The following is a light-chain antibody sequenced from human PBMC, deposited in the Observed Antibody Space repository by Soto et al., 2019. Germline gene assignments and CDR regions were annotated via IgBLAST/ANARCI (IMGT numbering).Light chain of an antibody. Sequence: EIVLTQSPGTLSLSPGERATLSCRASQSVSSSYLAWYQQKPDQAPRLLIYGASSRATSIPDRFSGSGSGTDFTLTISILEPEDFALYYCQQYGSSPMYTFGQGTKLEIK. J-gene: IGKJ2*01. CDR1: QSVSSSY. V-gene: IGKV3-20*01. CDR3: QQYGSSPMYT. CDR2: GAS.